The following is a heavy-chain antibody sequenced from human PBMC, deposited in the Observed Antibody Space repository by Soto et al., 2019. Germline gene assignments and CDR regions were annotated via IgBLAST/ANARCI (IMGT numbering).Heavy chain of an antibody. Sequence: LSLTCTVSGGSISSGGYYWSWIRQHPGKGLEWIGYIYYSGSTFHNPSLRSRVTISVDTSKNQFSLKLTSVTAADTAVYYCAREYYYGSGPWYWGQGTLVTVSS. V-gene: IGHV4-31*03. CDR2: IYYSGST. D-gene: IGHD3-10*01. CDR1: GGSISSGGYY. J-gene: IGHJ4*02. CDR3: AREYYYGSGPWY.